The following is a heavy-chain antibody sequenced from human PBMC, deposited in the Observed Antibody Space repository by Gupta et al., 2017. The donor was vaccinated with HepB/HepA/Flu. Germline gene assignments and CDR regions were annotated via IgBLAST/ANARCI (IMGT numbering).Heavy chain of an antibody. V-gene: IGHV4-59*01. J-gene: IGHJ3*02. D-gene: IGHD4-17*01. CDR3: ARERGDYGTRGALDI. Sequence: QVQLQESGPGLVKPSETLSLTCTVSGGSISSYYWSWIRQPPGKGLEWIGYIHYSGRTNYNPSLKSRVTISADTSKNQFSLKLSSVSAADTAVYYCARERGDYGTRGALDIWGQGAMVTVSS. CDR1: GGSISSYY. CDR2: IHYSGRT.